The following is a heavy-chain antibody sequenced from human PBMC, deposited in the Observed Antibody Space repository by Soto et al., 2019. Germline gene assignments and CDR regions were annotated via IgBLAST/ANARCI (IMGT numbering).Heavy chain of an antibody. Sequence: QVQLQQWGAGLLKPSETLSLTCAVYGGSFSGYYWSWIRQPPGKGLEWIGEINHSGSTNYNPSLKSRVTISVDTSKNQFSLKLSSVTAADTAVYYCAREGAGDDGGYWGQGTLVTVSS. V-gene: IGHV4-34*01. J-gene: IGHJ4*02. CDR1: GGSFSGYY. CDR3: AREGAGDDGGY. CDR2: INHSGST. D-gene: IGHD2-21*02.